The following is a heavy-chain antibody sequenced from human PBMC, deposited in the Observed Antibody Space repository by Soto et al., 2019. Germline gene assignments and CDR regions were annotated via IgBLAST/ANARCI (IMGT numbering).Heavy chain of an antibody. CDR1: GGSFSGYY. Sequence: SETLSLTCAVYGGSFSGYYWSWIRQPPGKGLEWIGEINHSGSTNYNPSLKSRVTISVDTSKNQFSLKLSSVTAADTAVYYCAGGGGFWLGNYDGDYYGMDVGGQGTRVTVSS. D-gene: IGHD3-16*01. CDR3: AGGGGFWLGNYDGDYYGMDV. CDR2: INHSGST. J-gene: IGHJ6*02. V-gene: IGHV4-34*01.